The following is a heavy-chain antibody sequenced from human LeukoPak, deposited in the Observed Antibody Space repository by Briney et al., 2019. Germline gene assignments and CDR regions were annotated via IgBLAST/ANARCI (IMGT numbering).Heavy chain of an antibody. D-gene: IGHD3-10*01. CDR3: ARVSPRGAFDI. CDR2: IYHSGST. CDR1: GGSFSGYY. V-gene: IGHV4-34*01. Sequence: SETLSLTCAVYGGSFSGYYWSWIRQPPGKGLEWIGEIYHSGSTNYNPSLKSRVTISVDKSKNQFSLKLSSVTAADTAVYYCARVSPRGAFDIWGQGTMVTVSS. J-gene: IGHJ3*02.